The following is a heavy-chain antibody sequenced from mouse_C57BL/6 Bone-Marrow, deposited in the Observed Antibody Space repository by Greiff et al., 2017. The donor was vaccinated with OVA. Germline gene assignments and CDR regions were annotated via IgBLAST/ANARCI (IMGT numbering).Heavy chain of an antibody. CDR2: IWSGGST. D-gene: IGHD2-1*01. Sequence: QVQLQQSGPGLVQPSQSLSITCTVSGFSLTSYGVHWVRQSPGKGLEWLGVIWSGGSTDYNAAFISSLSISKDNSKSQVFFKMNSLQADDTAIYYWARNGYGNYEGFAYWGQGTLVTVSA. J-gene: IGHJ3*01. V-gene: IGHV2-2*01. CDR3: ARNGYGNYEGFAY. CDR1: GFSLTSYG.